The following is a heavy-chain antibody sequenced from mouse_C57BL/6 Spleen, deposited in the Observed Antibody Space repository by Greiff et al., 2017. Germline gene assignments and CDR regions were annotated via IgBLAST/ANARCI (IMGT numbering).Heavy chain of an antibody. CDR2: IYPRSGNT. CDR1: GYTFTSYG. J-gene: IGHJ3*01. D-gene: IGHD1-1*01. V-gene: IGHV1-81*01. CDR3: ARGDYGSSFGFAY. Sequence: QVQLQQSGAELARPGASVKLSCKASGYTFTSYGISWVKQRTGQGLEWIGEIYPRSGNTYYNKKFKGKATLTADKSSSTAYMELRSLTSEDSAVYFCARGDYGSSFGFAYWGQGTLVTVSA.